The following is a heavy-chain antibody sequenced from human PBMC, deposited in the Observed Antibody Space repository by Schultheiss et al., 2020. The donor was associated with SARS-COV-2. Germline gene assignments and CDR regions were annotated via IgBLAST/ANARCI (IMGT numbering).Heavy chain of an antibody. CDR2: IYYSGST. D-gene: IGHD1-26*01. V-gene: IGHV4-61*05. CDR3: ARSQGWELEHGAFDI. CDR1: GGSISSSSYY. Sequence: SQTLSLTCTVSGGSISSSSYYWGWIRQPPGKGLEWIGYIYYSGSTNYNPSLKSRVTISVDTSKNQFSLKLSSVTAADTAVYYCARSQGWELEHGAFDIWGQGTMVTVSS. J-gene: IGHJ3*02.